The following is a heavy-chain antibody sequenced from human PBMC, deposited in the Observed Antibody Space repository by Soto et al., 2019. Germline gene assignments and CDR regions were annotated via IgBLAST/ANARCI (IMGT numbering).Heavy chain of an antibody. V-gene: IGHV3-30-3*01. J-gene: IGHJ6*02. CDR3: ARGLAVAGYYYYGMDV. CDR1: GFTFSSYA. Sequence: PGGSLRLSCAASGFTFSSYAMHWVRQAPGKGLEWVADISYDGSNKYYADSVKGRFTISRDNSKNTLYLQMNSLRAEDTAVYYCARGLAVAGYYYYGMDVWGQGTTVTVSS. D-gene: IGHD6-19*01. CDR2: ISYDGSNK.